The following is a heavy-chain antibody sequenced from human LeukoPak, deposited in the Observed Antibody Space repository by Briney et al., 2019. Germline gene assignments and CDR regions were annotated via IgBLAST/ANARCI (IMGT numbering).Heavy chain of an antibody. CDR2: MNSDGSHI. Sequence: GGSLRLSCAASGFTFTDYSMNWVRQAPGKGLEWVSSMNSDGSHIYHAGSVEGPFTSSRDNARNSLYLQMNGQRDEDTAVYYCARGSFGVFDYWGQGILVTVSS. J-gene: IGHJ4*02. D-gene: IGHD3-10*01. CDR3: ARGSFGVFDY. V-gene: IGHV3-21*01. CDR1: GFTFTDYS.